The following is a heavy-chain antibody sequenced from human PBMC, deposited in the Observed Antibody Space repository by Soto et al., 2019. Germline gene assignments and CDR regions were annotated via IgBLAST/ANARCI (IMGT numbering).Heavy chain of an antibody. D-gene: IGHD2-15*01. CDR1: GGTFSSYA. J-gene: IGHJ4*02. CDR3: ASSSTGDGGNPAFDY. V-gene: IGHV1-69*12. Sequence: QVQLVQSGAEVKKPGSSVKVSCKASGGTFSSYAISWVRQAPGQGLEWMGGIIPIFGTANYAQKFQGRVTISADESTSTAYRELSSLRSEDTAVYYCASSSTGDGGNPAFDYWGQGTLVTVSS. CDR2: IIPIFGTA.